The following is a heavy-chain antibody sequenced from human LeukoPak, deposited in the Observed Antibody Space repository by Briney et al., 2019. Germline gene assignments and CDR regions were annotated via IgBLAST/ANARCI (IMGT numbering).Heavy chain of an antibody. CDR3: TRDGSGMHYGMDV. CDR1: GFTLGDYI. D-gene: IGHD1-26*01. CDR2: IRGKAYGGTT. J-gene: IGHJ6*02. V-gene: IGHV3-49*04. Sequence: GRSLRLSCTASGFTLGDYIMSWVRQAPGRGLGWVGFIRGKAYGGTTEYAASVKGRFTISRDDSKSIANRQVNSLKTEDTAVYYCTRDGSGMHYGMDVWGQGTTVTVSS.